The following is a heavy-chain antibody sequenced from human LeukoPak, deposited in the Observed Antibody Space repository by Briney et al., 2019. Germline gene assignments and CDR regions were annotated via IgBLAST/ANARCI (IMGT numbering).Heavy chain of an antibody. V-gene: IGHV4-59*12. CDR3: ARVKRGYYYDSSGYYYDRSYWYFDL. D-gene: IGHD3-22*01. CDR1: GGSISSNY. CDR2: SSYTGST. J-gene: IGHJ2*01. Sequence: PSETLSLTCTVSGGSISSNYWSWIRQPPGKGLEWITYSSYTGSTNYNPSLKSRVTISVDRSKNQFSLKLSSVTAADTAVYYCARVKRGYYYDSSGYYYDRSYWYFDLWGRGTLVTVSS.